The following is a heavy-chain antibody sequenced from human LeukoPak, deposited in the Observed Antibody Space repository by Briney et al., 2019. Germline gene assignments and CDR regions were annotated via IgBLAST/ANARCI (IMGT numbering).Heavy chain of an antibody. V-gene: IGHV7-4-1*02. CDR2: INTNTGNP. J-gene: IGHJ6*02. CDR3: SRDSSGYYFYSYYGMDV. CDR1: GYQFISYT. D-gene: IGHD3-22*01. Sequence: ASVKVSCKAAGYQFISYTMSWVRQAPGQGLEWMGWINTNTGNPTYAQGFTGRFVFSLDTSVSTAYLQISSLKAEDTAVYYCSRDSSGYYFYSYYGMDVWGQGTTVTVSS.